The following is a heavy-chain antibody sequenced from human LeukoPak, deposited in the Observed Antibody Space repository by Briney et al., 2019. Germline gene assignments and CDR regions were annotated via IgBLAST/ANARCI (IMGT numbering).Heavy chain of an antibody. J-gene: IGHJ4*02. V-gene: IGHV1-18*01. CDR2: ITAYNGNT. CDR1: GYTLTSYG. D-gene: IGHD4-23*01. Sequence: ASVKVSCKASGYTLTSYGISWVRQAPGQGLEWMGWITAYNGNTNYAQKIKGRVTMTTDTSTSTAYMELRSLRSDDTAVYYCARDPYDYGGNSGLRAFDYWGQGTLVTVSS. CDR3: ARDPYDYGGNSGLRAFDY.